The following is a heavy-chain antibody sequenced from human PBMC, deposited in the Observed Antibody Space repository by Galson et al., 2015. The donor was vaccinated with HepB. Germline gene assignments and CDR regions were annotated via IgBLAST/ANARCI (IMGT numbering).Heavy chain of an antibody. Sequence: CAISGDSVSSNSAAWNWIRQSPSRGLEWLGRTYYRSKWYNDYGVSVKSRITINPDTSKNRFSLQLNSVTPEDTAVYYCARESMILVAMIDCWGRGTLVTVSS. CDR1: GDSVSSNSAA. CDR2: TYYRSKWYN. V-gene: IGHV6-1*01. J-gene: IGHJ4*02. CDR3: ARESMILVAMIDC. D-gene: IGHD3-22*01.